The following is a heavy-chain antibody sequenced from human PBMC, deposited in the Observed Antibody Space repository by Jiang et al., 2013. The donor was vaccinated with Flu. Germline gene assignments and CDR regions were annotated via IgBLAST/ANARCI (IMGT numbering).Heavy chain of an antibody. V-gene: IGHV1-46*01. CDR1: GYTFTSYY. D-gene: IGHD3-22*01. Sequence: KASGYTFTSYYMHWVRQAPGQGLEWMGIINPSGGSTSYAQKFQGRVTMTRDTSTSTVYMELSSLRSEDTAVYYCAREYYYDSSGYYMNNWFDPWGQGTLVTVSS. CDR3: AREYYYDSSGYYMNNWFDP. CDR2: INPSGGST. J-gene: IGHJ5*02.